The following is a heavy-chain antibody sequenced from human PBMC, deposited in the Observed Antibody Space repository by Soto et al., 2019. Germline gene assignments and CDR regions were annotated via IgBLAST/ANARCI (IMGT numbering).Heavy chain of an antibody. CDR3: VRDSNGDY. CDR2: IDHDGPT. J-gene: IGHJ4*02. D-gene: IGHD4-4*01. Sequence: EVQLVESGGGLVQPGGSLRLSCAGSGFTFSNYWMHWVRQAPGKGLEWVSRIDHDGPTDYADSVRGRFTLSRDNAENTLYLQMNSLRPEDTAVYYCVRDSNGDYWGQGTLVTVSS. CDR1: GFTFSNYW. V-gene: IGHV3-74*01.